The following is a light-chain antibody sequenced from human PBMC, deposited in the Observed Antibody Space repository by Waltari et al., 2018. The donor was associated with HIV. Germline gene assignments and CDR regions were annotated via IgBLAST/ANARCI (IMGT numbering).Light chain of an antibody. Sequence: SYVLTQPPSVSVAPGAAATISCGGWYIASKSVHWYRQHPGQAPVLVIRFNSDRPSGIPDRVSGSTSGNTAALTSSRVGVGDEADYYCQVWDSTNHHVVFGGGTELTVL. J-gene: IGLJ3*02. CDR2: FNS. V-gene: IGLV3-21*04. CDR3: QVWDSTNHHVV. CDR1: YIASKS.